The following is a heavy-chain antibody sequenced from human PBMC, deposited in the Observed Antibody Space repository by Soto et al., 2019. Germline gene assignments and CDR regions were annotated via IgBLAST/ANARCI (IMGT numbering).Heavy chain of an antibody. V-gene: IGHV4-31*03. CDR1: GGSISSGGYY. D-gene: IGHD5-18*01. J-gene: IGHJ6*02. Sequence: PSETLSLTCTVSGGSISSGGYYWSWIRQHPGKGLEWIGYIYYSGSTYYNPSLKSRVTISVDTSKNQFSLKLSSVTAADTAVYYCASRHVDTAMVRPHPHYATHVSGQATTLTLSS. CDR2: IYYSGST. CDR3: ASRHVDTAMVRPHPHYATHV.